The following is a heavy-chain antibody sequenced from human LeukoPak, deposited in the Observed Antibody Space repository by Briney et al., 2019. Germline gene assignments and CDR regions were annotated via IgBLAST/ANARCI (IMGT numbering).Heavy chain of an antibody. CDR1: GGSISSTSYYY. CDR3: ARRRKGGRWFDP. Sequence: SETLSLTCTVSGGSISSTSYYYWGWIRQPPGKGLEWIGSIYYSGSTYYNPSLKSRVTISVDTSKSQLSLKLNTVTAADTAVYYCARRRKGGRWFDPWGQGTLVTVSS. V-gene: IGHV4-39*01. J-gene: IGHJ5*02. CDR2: IYYSGST. D-gene: IGHD3-16*01.